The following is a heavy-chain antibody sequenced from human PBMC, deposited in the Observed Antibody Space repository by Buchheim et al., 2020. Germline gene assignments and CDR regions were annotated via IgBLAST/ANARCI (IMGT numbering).Heavy chain of an antibody. CDR1: GGSFSAYY. J-gene: IGHJ4*02. CDR2: INHSGST. CDR3: ARMSDYVWGSYRRPFDY. D-gene: IGHD3-16*02. V-gene: IGHV4-34*01. Sequence: QVQLQQWGAGLLKPSETLSLTCAVYGGSFSAYYWSWIRQPPGKGLEWIGEINHSGSTNYNPSLKSRVTISVDTSKNQFSLKLSSVTAADTAVYYCARMSDYVWGSYRRPFDYWGQGTL.